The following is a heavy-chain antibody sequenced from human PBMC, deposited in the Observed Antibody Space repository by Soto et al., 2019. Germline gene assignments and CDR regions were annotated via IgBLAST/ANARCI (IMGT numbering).Heavy chain of an antibody. V-gene: IGHV4-31*03. CDR2: IYYSGST. CDR3: ASRRAVRGVIITSWFDP. CDR1: GGSISSGGYY. J-gene: IGHJ5*02. D-gene: IGHD3-10*01. Sequence: SETLSLTCTVSGGSISSGGYYWSWIRQHPGKGLEWIGYIYYSGSTYYNPSLKSRVTISVDTSKNQFSLKLSSVTAADTAVYYCASRRAVRGVIITSWFDPWGQGTLVTVSS.